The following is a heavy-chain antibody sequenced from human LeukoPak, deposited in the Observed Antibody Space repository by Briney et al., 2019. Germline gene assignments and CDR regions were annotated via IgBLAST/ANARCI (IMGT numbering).Heavy chain of an antibody. CDR1: GFTFSSYW. Sequence: GGSLRLSCAASGFTFSSYWMHWVRQAPGKGLVWVSRINSDGSSTSYADSVKGRFTISRDNAKNTLYLQMNSLRAEDAAVYYCAKPLGRSNPDYWGQGTLVTVSS. CDR3: AKPLGRSNPDY. D-gene: IGHD4-17*01. V-gene: IGHV3-74*01. CDR2: INSDGSST. J-gene: IGHJ4*02.